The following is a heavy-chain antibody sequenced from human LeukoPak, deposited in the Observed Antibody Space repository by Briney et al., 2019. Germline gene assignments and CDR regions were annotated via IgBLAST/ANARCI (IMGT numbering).Heavy chain of an antibody. V-gene: IGHV3-23*01. J-gene: IGHJ4*02. CDR1: GFTVSSNY. Sequence: GGSLRLSCAASGFTVSSNYMSWVRQAPGKGLEWVSAISGSGGSTYYADSVKGRFTISRDNSKNTLYLQMNSLRAEDTAVYYCAKDSFGESSNWGQGTLVTVSS. CDR3: AKDSFGESSN. CDR2: ISGSGGST. D-gene: IGHD3-10*01.